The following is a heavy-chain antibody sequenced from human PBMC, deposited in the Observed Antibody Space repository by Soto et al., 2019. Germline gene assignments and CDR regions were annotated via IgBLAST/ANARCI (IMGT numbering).Heavy chain of an antibody. Sequence: ASVKLSCKVSGYTLTELSMHWVRQAPGKGLEWMGGFDPEDGETIYAQKFQGRVTMTEDTSTDTAYMELSSLRSEDTAVYYCATEGFLFGSPHNYYFDYWGQGTLVTVSS. CDR3: ATEGFLFGSPHNYYFDY. J-gene: IGHJ4*02. CDR1: GYTLTELS. V-gene: IGHV1-24*01. D-gene: IGHD3-10*02. CDR2: FDPEDGET.